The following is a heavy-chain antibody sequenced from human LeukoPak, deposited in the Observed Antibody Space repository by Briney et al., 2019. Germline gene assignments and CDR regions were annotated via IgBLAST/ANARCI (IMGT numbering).Heavy chain of an antibody. CDR1: GFTFSNCE. Sequence: PGGSLRLSCAASGFTFSNCEMNRVRQAPGKGLEGVSYISSSGSTVYSADSVKGRFTISRDNAKNSLFLQMNSLRAEDAAVYYCAREGGSNLLSSDTFDVWGQGTMVTVSS. CDR3: AREGGSNLLSSDTFDV. D-gene: IGHD2-15*01. V-gene: IGHV3-48*03. CDR2: ISSSGSTV. J-gene: IGHJ3*01.